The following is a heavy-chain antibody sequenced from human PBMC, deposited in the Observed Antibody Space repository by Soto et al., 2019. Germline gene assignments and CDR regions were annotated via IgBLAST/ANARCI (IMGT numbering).Heavy chain of an antibody. CDR3: ARHTATVPGDF. CDR1: GYTFTSYD. Sequence: QVQLVQSGAEVTKPGASVQVSCKASGYTFTSYDINWVRQATGQRPEWMGWMNPNSGNAGYAEKFQGRVNMTRDTSITTAYMELSGLTSDDTAVYYCARHTATVPGDFWGQGTPVTVSS. J-gene: IGHJ4*02. V-gene: IGHV1-8*01. CDR2: MNPNSGNA. D-gene: IGHD5-18*01.